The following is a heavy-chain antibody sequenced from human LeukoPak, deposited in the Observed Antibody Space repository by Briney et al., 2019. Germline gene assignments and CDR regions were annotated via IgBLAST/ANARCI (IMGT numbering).Heavy chain of an antibody. J-gene: IGHJ5*02. CDR1: GFTFSSYW. V-gene: IGHV3-74*01. CDR3: TRRVSATRWFDP. Sequence: GGSLRLSCAASGFTFSSYWMHWVRQPPGKGLVWVSRINSDGSTTNYADSVKGRFTISRDNAENTLYLQMNSLRVEDTAVYYCTRRVSATRWFDPWGLGTLVTVSS. D-gene: IGHD2-15*01. CDR2: INSDGSTT.